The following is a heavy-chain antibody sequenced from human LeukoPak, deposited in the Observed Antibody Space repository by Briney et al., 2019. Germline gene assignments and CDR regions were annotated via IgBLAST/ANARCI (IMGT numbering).Heavy chain of an antibody. CDR3: ARLVITMVRGVFDP. V-gene: IGHV4-59*01. CDR2: IYYSGST. J-gene: IGHJ5*02. Sequence: SETLSLTCSVSGGSISSYYWSWIRQPPGKGLEWIGYIYYSGSTNYNPSLKSRVTISVDTSKNQFSLKLSSVTAADTAVYYCARLVITMVRGVFDPWGQGTLVTVSS. CDR1: GGSISSYY. D-gene: IGHD3-10*01.